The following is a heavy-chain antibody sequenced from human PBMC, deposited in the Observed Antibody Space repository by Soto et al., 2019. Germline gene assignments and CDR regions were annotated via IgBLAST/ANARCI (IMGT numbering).Heavy chain of an antibody. J-gene: IGHJ4*02. Sequence: GGSLRLSCAASGFTFSSYAMSWVRQAPGKGLEWVSAISGSGGSTYYADSVKGRFTISRDNSKNTLYLQMNSLRAEDTAVYYCAKDGNGIVATISDYWGQGTLVTVSS. D-gene: IGHD5-12*01. V-gene: IGHV3-23*01. CDR3: AKDGNGIVATISDY. CDR2: ISGSGGST. CDR1: GFTFSSYA.